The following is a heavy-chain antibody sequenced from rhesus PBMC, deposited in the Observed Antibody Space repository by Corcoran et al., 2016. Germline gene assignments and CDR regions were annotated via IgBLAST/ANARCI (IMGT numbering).Heavy chain of an antibody. CDR3: ASEGIAAADY. CDR2: SYGSGSST. Sequence: QLQLQESGPGLVKPSATLSVTSAVSGGSIISRYWRWIRQAPGKGLEWIGYSYGSGSSTNDNPALKSRGTLSVDTSKNQLSLKLSSVTAADTAVYYCASEGIAAADYWGQGVLVTVSS. D-gene: IGHD6-25*01. CDR1: GGSIISRY. V-gene: IGHV4-169*02. J-gene: IGHJ4*01.